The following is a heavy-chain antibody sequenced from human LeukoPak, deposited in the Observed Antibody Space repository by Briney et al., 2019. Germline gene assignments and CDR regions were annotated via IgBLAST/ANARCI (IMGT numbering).Heavy chain of an antibody. Sequence: GGTLRLSCAASGFTFSSYGMSWVRQAPGKGLEWVSAISGSGGSTYYADSVKGRFTISRDNSKNTLYLQMNSLRAEDTALYYCAKDRFPTTPLGMDVWGKGTTVTISS. D-gene: IGHD4-17*01. CDR2: ISGSGGST. J-gene: IGHJ6*04. V-gene: IGHV3-23*01. CDR3: AKDRFPTTPLGMDV. CDR1: GFTFSSYG.